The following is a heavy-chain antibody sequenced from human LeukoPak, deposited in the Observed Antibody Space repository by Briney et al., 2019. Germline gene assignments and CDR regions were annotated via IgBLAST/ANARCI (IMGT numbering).Heavy chain of an antibody. J-gene: IGHJ4*02. V-gene: IGHV3-23*01. Sequence: GGSLRLSCAAPGFTFSSYAMSWVRQAPGKGLEWVSAISGSGGSTYYADSVKGRFTISRDNSKNTLYLQMNSLRAEDTAVYYCAKGTMVRGVIIPLVYWGQGTLVTVSS. CDR1: GFTFSSYA. D-gene: IGHD3-10*01. CDR3: AKGTMVRGVIIPLVY. CDR2: ISGSGGST.